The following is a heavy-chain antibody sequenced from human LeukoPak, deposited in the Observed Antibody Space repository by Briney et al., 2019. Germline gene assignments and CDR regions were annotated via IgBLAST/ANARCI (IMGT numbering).Heavy chain of an antibody. D-gene: IGHD2-15*01. CDR2: ITNSGGST. CDR3: AEAGRPAGGSSQYHYFDF. CDR1: GFTFSTYG. J-gene: IGHJ4*02. Sequence: GGSLRLSCTASGFTFSTYGMSWVRQAPGKGLEWVSTITNSGGSTYYGDSVKGRFTISRDNSKNTLFLQMNDLMAEDTARYSYAEAGRPAGGSSQYHYFDFWGLGTLVAVSS. V-gene: IGHV3-23*01.